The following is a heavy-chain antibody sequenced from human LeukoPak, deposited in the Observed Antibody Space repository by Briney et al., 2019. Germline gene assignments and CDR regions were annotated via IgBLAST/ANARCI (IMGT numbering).Heavy chain of an antibody. J-gene: IGHJ5*02. D-gene: IGHD3-22*01. V-gene: IGHV3-11*01. CDR2: ISSSGSTI. Sequence: PGGSLRLSCAASGFTFSDYYMSWIRQAPGKGLEWVSYISSSGSTIYYADSVKGRFTISRDNAKNSLYLQMNSLRAEDTAVYYCARDERIGYYDSSGFTWGQGTLVTVSS. CDR1: GFTFSDYY. CDR3: ARDERIGYYDSSGFT.